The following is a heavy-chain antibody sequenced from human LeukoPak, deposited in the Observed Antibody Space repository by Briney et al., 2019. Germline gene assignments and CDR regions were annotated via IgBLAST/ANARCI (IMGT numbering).Heavy chain of an antibody. Sequence: GGSLRLSCAASGFTFSSYSMNWVRQAPGKGLEWVSYISSSSSTIYYADSVKGRFTISRDNAKNSLYLQMNSLRAEDTAVYYCAKSESWSPVSYWGQGTLVTVSS. V-gene: IGHV3-48*04. CDR1: GFTFSSYS. D-gene: IGHD3-10*01. J-gene: IGHJ4*02. CDR3: AKSESWSPVSY. CDR2: ISSSSSTI.